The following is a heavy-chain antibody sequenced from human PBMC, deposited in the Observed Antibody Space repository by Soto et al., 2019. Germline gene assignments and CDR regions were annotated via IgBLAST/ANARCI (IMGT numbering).Heavy chain of an antibody. Sequence: LRLSCAASGFTFSNAWMSWVRQAPGKGLEWVGRIKSKTDGGTTDYAAPVRGRFTISRDDSKNTLYLQMNSLKTEDTAVYYCTKDRHDFNYMDVWGKGTTVTVSS. D-gene: IGHD3-3*01. CDR1: GFTFSNAW. J-gene: IGHJ6*03. CDR3: TKDRHDFNYMDV. V-gene: IGHV3-15*01. CDR2: IKSKTDGGTT.